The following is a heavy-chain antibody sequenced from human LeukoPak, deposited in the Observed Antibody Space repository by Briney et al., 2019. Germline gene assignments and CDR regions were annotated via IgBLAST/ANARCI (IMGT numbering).Heavy chain of an antibody. CDR1: GFTLSNFA. Sequence: GGSLRLSCAASGFTLSNFAMGWVRQAPGKGLQWVSLISANGGDTYYADSVKGRFTISTDNSKNTLYLQMNSLRAEDTAVYYCAKASGSGYGKDYFDYWGQGTLVTVSS. CDR3: AKASGSGYGKDYFDY. D-gene: IGHD1-26*01. V-gene: IGHV3-23*01. J-gene: IGHJ4*02. CDR2: ISANGGDT.